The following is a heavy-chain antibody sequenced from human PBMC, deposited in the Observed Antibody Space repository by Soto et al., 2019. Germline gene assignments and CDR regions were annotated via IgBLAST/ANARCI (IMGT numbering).Heavy chain of an antibody. CDR1: GYTFTNYG. CDR2: ISAYNGNT. CDR3: ARDLGIAVGYGMDV. Sequence: QVQLVQSGAEVRKPGASVKVSCTASGYTFTNYGITWVRQAPGQGLEWMGWISAYNGNTNYAQKLQGRVTMTTDTSTSTAYMELRSLRSDDTAVYYCARDLGIAVGYGMDVWGQGTTVTVSS. V-gene: IGHV1-18*04. D-gene: IGHD6-19*01. J-gene: IGHJ6*02.